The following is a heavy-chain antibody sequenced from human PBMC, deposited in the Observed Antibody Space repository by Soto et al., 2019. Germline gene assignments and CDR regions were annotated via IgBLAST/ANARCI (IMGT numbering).Heavy chain of an antibody. V-gene: IGHV4-39*01. CDR2: IYYSGST. Sequence: SETLYLTCYVTRGSISDVCLYGGWTRTPPGKGLEWIGSIYYSGSTYYNPSLKSRVTISVDTSKNQFSLKLSSVTAADTAVYYCRVWDGDDSFYYYYGMDVWGQGTTVT. J-gene: IGHJ6*02. CDR1: RGSISDVCLY. D-gene: IGHD4-17*01. CDR3: RVWDGDDSFYYYYGMDV.